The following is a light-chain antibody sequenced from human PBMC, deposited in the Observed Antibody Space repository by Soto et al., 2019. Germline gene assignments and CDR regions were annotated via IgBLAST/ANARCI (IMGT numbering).Light chain of an antibody. CDR1: QSIGSW. V-gene: IGKV1-5*03. CDR3: QEYDYYLFS. Sequence: DIQMTQSPSTLSASVGDRVTITCRASQSIGSWLAWYQQKPGKAPKLLIYKTSILESGVPSRFSGSGSGTEFTLTISSLQPDDFVAYYCQEYDYYLFSFGQGTKLEIK. J-gene: IGKJ2*03. CDR2: KTS.